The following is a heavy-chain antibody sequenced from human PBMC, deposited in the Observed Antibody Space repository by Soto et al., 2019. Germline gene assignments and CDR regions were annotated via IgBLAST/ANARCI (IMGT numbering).Heavy chain of an antibody. J-gene: IGHJ4*02. V-gene: IGHV5-10-1*01. Sequence: PGESLKISCKGSGYSFTSYWISWVRRMPGKGLEWMGRIDPSDSYTNYSPSFQGHVTISADKSISTAYLQWSSLKASDTAMYYCARHLAHMIVVGYFDSWGQGSLVTVSS. CDR3: ARHLAHMIVVGYFDS. D-gene: IGHD3-22*01. CDR1: GYSFTSYW. CDR2: IDPSDSYT.